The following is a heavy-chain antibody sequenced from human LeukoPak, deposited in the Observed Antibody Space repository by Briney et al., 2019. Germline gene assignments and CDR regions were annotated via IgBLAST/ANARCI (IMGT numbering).Heavy chain of an antibody. CDR2: INWNSDST. CDR1: GFTFDDYG. Sequence: GGSLRLSCTASGFTFDDYGMSWVRQAPGKGLEWVAGINWNSDSTGYTDSVKGRFTISRDNAKNSLYLQMNSLRAEDTAVYYCARGNDYPDYWGQGTLVTVSS. J-gene: IGHJ4*02. V-gene: IGHV3-20*04. CDR3: ARGNDYPDY. D-gene: IGHD4-11*01.